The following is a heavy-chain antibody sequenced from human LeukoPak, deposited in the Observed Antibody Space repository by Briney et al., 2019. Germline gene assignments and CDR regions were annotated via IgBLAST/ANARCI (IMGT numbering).Heavy chain of an antibody. Sequence: ASVKVSCKASGYTFTSYGISWVRQAPGQGLEWMGWISAYNGNTNYAQKLQGRVTMTTDTSTSTAYMELRSLRSDDTAVYYCARDRTYYYGSGSNNWFDPWGQGTLVTVSS. CDR1: GYTFTSYG. CDR2: ISAYNGNT. D-gene: IGHD3-10*01. V-gene: IGHV1-18*01. CDR3: ARDRTYYYGSGSNNWFDP. J-gene: IGHJ5*02.